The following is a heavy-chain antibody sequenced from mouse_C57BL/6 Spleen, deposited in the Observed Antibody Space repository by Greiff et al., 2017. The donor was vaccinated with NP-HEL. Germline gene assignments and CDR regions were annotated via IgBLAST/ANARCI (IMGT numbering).Heavy chain of an antibody. V-gene: IGHV5-17*01. Sequence: EVMLVESGGGLVKPGGSLKLSCAASGFTFSDYGMHWVRQAPEKGLEWVAYISSGSSTIYYADTVKGRFTISRDNAKNTLFLQMTSLRSEDTAMYYCARPRDGYYPAWFAYWGQGTLVTVSA. J-gene: IGHJ3*01. CDR1: GFTFSDYG. D-gene: IGHD2-3*01. CDR2: ISSGSSTI. CDR3: ARPRDGYYPAWFAY.